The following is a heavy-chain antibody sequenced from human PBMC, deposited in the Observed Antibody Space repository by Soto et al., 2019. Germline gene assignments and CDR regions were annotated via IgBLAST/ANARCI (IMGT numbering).Heavy chain of an antibody. D-gene: IGHD1-26*01. V-gene: IGHV1-69*01. CDR3: ARAGGRHSGGIDY. CDR1: GGTFSSYS. CDR2: IIPIFGTA. Sequence: QVQLVQSGAEVKKPGSSVKVSCKASGGTFSSYSINWVRQAPGQGLEWMGEIIPIFGTANYAQKFQGRVTITADESTSTAYMALSSLRSEDTAVYYCARAGGRHSGGIDYWGQGTLVTVSS. J-gene: IGHJ4*02.